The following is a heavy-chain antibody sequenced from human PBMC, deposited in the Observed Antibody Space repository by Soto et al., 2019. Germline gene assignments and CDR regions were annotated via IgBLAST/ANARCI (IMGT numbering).Heavy chain of an antibody. CDR3: AKCDFPLWFGEALFDH. Sequence: EVQLLESGGGSVQPGGSLKVSCAAAGFTFSNYAMSWVRQAPGKGLQWVSSITGDDGSTYYTDSVEGRFTISRDNSKNTLYLQMNSLRAEDTAIYYCAKCDFPLWFGEALFDHWGQGTLVTVSS. V-gene: IGHV3-23*01. CDR2: ITGDDGST. CDR1: GFTFSNYA. J-gene: IGHJ4*02. D-gene: IGHD3-10*01.